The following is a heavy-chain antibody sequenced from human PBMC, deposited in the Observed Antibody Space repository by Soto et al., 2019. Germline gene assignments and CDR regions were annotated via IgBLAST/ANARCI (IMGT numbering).Heavy chain of an antibody. D-gene: IGHD3-22*01. CDR1: GGSISSGGYY. V-gene: IGHV4-31*03. CDR3: ARAKARYYDSSGYPNWFDP. J-gene: IGHJ5*02. Sequence: KPSETLSLTCTVSGGSISSGGYYWSWIRQHPGKGLEWIGYIYYSGSTYYNPSLKSRVTISVDTSKNQFSLKLSSVTAADTAVYYCARAKARYYDSSGYPNWFDPWGQGTLLTVSS. CDR2: IYYSGST.